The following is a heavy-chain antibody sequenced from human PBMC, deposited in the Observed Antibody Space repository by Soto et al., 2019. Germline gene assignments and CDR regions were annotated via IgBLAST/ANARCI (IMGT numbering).Heavy chain of an antibody. CDR3: ARGEKVLLWFGELFDY. Sequence: QVPLVESGGGVVQPGRSLRLSCAASGFTFSSYGMHWVRQAPGKGLEWVAVIWYDGSNKYYADSVKGRFTISRDNSKNTLYLQMTSLRAEDTAVYYCARGEKVLLWFGELFDYWGQGTLVTVSS. CDR2: IWYDGSNK. V-gene: IGHV3-33*01. J-gene: IGHJ4*02. D-gene: IGHD3-10*01. CDR1: GFTFSSYG.